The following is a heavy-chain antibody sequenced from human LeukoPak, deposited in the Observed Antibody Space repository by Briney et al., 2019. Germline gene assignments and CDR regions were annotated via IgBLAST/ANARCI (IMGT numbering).Heavy chain of an antibody. D-gene: IGHD2-2*03. CDR3: ARVVYSHGYCDRVTCPNWFDP. CDR1: GYIFTDYY. Sequence: ASVKVSCKTSGYIFTDYYIHWIRQAPGQGLEWMGWINPKTGDTNSAQKFQRWVTMTRDTAISTAYMELNRLTLDDTAVYYCARVVYSHGYCDRVTCPNWFDPWGQGTLVTVSS. J-gene: IGHJ5*02. CDR2: INPKTGDT. V-gene: IGHV1-2*04.